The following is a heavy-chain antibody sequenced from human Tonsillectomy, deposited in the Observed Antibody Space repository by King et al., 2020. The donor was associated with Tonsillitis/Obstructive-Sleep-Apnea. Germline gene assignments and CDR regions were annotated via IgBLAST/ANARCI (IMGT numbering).Heavy chain of an antibody. V-gene: IGHV3-43*01. CDR2: ITGDGGTT. CDR1: GFTFDDYS. CDR3: AKGRTCYYYYMDV. J-gene: IGHJ6*03. Sequence: VQLVESGGVVVQPGGSLRLSCAASGFTFDDYSMNWVRQAPGKGLEWVSLITGDGGTTYYADSVKGRFTISRDNSKNSLYLQMNSLRSEDTALYYCAKGRTCYYYYMDVWGKGTTVTVSS. D-gene: IGHD3-16*01.